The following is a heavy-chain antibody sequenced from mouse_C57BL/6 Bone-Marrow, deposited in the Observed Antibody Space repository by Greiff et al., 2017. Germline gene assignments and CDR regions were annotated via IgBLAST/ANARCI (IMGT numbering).Heavy chain of an antibody. J-gene: IGHJ1*03. Sequence: VHVKQSGAELVRPGASVKLSCTASGFNIKDDYMHWVKQRPEQGLEWIGWIDPENGDTEYASKFQGKATITADTSSNTAYLQLSSLTSEDTAVYYCTTGGNYEYFDVWGTGTTVTVSS. V-gene: IGHV14-4*01. CDR3: TTGGNYEYFDV. D-gene: IGHD2-1*01. CDR2: IDPENGDT. CDR1: GFNIKDDY.